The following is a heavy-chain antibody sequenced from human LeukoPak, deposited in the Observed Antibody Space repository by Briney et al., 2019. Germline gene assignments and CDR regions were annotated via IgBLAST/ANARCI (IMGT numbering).Heavy chain of an antibody. CDR3: ARNLYYDILTGRIDY. CDR1: GGSISSSSDY. CDR2: IYYSGST. Sequence: SETLSLTCTVSGGSISSSSDYWGWIRQPPGKGLEWIGSIYYSGSTYYNPSLKSRVTISVDTSKNQFSLKLSSVTAADTAVYYCARNLYYDILTGRIDYWGQGTLVTVSS. J-gene: IGHJ4*02. V-gene: IGHV4-39*01. D-gene: IGHD3-9*01.